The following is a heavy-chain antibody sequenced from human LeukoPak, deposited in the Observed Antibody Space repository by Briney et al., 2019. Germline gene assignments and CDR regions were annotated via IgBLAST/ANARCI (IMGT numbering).Heavy chain of an antibody. V-gene: IGHV3-7*04. D-gene: IGHD3-22*01. Sequence: GGSLRLSCAASGFTFSGSWMSWVRQAPGKGLEWVADIKEDGGEKYYVDSVKGRFTISRDNVKNSLYLQMKSLRAEDTAVYYCARGTYYDRSTYYPGYWGQGTLVTVTS. CDR3: ARGTYYDRSTYYPGY. CDR2: IKEDGGEK. CDR1: GFTFSGSW. J-gene: IGHJ4*02.